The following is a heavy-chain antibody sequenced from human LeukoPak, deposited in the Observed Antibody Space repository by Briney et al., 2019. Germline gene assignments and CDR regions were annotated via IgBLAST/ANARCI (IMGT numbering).Heavy chain of an antibody. D-gene: IGHD6-19*01. CDR3: ATGRRDSSGPIPGHEEEYYFDY. Sequence: ASVKVSCKAYGYTFTPYYMHWVRQAPGQGLEWMGIINPTSANTRYAQKFQGRVTMTEDTSTDTAYMELSSLRSEDTAVYYCATGRRDSSGPIPGHEEEYYFDYWGQGTLVTVSS. CDR2: INPTSANT. CDR1: GYTFTPYY. J-gene: IGHJ4*02. V-gene: IGHV1-46*01.